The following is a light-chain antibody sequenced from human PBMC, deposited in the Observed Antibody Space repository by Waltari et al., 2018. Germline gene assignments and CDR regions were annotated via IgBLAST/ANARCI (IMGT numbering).Light chain of an antibody. CDR3: SSYTSISTWV. V-gene: IGLV2-14*03. CDR2: DVS. J-gene: IGLJ3*02. Sequence: QSALTQPASVSESPGQSITISCTGTSSDVGGYNYVSWYQHHPGKAPKLMIYDVSHRPSVGSDLYSGSKSGNTASLTISGLQAEYEADYFCSSYTSISTWVFGGGTRLTVL. CDR1: SSDVGGYNY.